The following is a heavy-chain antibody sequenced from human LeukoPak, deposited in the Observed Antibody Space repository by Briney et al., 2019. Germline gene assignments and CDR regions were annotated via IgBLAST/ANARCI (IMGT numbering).Heavy chain of an antibody. D-gene: IGHD2-15*01. CDR2: ISYGGNT. J-gene: IGHJ6*02. CDR3: ARDGCSGGSCYGPGYYGMDV. V-gene: IGHV4-59*01. Sequence: SETLSLTCTVSGGSISSYYWSWIRQPPGKGLEWIGYISYGGNTNYNPSLKSRVTISVDTSKTQFSLKLSSVTAADTAVYYCARDGCSGGSCYGPGYYGMDVWGQGTTVTVSS. CDR1: GGSISSYY.